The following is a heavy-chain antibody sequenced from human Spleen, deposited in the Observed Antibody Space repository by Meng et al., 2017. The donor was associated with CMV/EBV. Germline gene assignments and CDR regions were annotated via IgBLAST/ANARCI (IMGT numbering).Heavy chain of an antibody. CDR2: ISGSGTST. D-gene: IGHD3-22*01. CDR1: GFTFSSYA. J-gene: IGHJ4*02. V-gene: IGHV3-23*01. Sequence: GGSLRLSCAASGFTFSSYAMSWVRQAPGKGLEWVSGISGSGTSTYYADSVKGRFTISRDKSKNTLYLQMNSLRAEDTAVYYCAKVGSSGYYYYFDYWGQGALVTVSS. CDR3: AKVGSSGYYYYFDY.